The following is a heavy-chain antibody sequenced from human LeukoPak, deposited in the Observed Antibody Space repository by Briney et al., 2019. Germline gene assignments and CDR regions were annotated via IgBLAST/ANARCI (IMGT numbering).Heavy chain of an antibody. CDR2: ISYDGSIK. V-gene: IGHV3-30*03. Sequence: GGSLRLSCAASGFTFSSYGMHWVRQAPGKGLEWVAVISYDGSIKYYADSVKGRFTISRDNSKNTLYLQMNSLRAEDTAVYYCAREGYFDSSGPSGWGQGTLVTVSS. CDR1: GFTFSSYG. D-gene: IGHD3-22*01. CDR3: AREGYFDSSGPSG. J-gene: IGHJ4*02.